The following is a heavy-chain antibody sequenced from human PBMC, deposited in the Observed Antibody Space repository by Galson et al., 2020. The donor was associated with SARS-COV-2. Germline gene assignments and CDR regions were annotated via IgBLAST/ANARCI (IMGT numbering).Heavy chain of an antibody. CDR3: ARDIPLVVPAEDAFDI. J-gene: IGHJ3*02. D-gene: IGHD2-2*01. CDR1: GFTFSSYG. CDR2: IWYDGSNK. V-gene: IGHV3-33*08. Sequence: GGSLRLSCAASGFTFSSYGMHWVRQAPGKGLEWVAVIWYDGSNKYYADSVKGRFTISRDNSKNTLYLQMNSLRAEDTAVYYCARDIPLVVPAEDAFDIWGQGTMVTVSS.